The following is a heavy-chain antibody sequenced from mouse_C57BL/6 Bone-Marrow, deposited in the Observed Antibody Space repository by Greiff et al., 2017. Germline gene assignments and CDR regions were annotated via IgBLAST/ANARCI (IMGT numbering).Heavy chain of an antibody. D-gene: IGHD1-1*01. CDR3: ARYGCSSPYYAMDY. CDR2: IRNKANGYTT. CDR1: GFTFTDYY. V-gene: IGHV7-3*01. Sequence: EVKVEESGGGLVQPGGSLSLSCAASGFTFTDYYMSWVRQPPGKALEWLGFIRNKANGYTTEYSASVKGRFTISRDNSQSILYLQMNALRAEDSATYYCARYGCSSPYYAMDYWGQGTSVTVSS. J-gene: IGHJ4*01.